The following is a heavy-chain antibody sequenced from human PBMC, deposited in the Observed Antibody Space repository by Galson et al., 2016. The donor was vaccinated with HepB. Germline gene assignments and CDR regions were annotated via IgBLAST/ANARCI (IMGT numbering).Heavy chain of an antibody. D-gene: IGHD2-15*01. Sequence: SLRLSCAASGFTFSTYAMSWVRQAPGKGLEWLSGISGSGGSTYHADSVKGRFTISRDNSKNTLYLQMNGLRAEDTAIYYCAKDISTSSLVVVVTAADYWGQGTLVTVSS. J-gene: IGHJ4*02. CDR2: ISGSGGST. CDR1: GFTFSTYA. V-gene: IGHV3-23*01. CDR3: AKDISTSSLVVVVTAADY.